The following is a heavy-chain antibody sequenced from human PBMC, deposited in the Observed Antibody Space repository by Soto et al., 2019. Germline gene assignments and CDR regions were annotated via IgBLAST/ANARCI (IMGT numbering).Heavy chain of an antibody. D-gene: IGHD1-1*01. CDR1: GFTFSTYS. CDR3: VRDPDGINDFDY. V-gene: IGHV3-48*02. CDR2: ISRGGTTT. Sequence: GVSLGLSFVASGFTFSTYSMNWVRLAPGKGLEWISFISRGGTTTHYADSVKGRFSISRDNAKNSLYLDMSSLRDEDTAVYYCVRDPDGINDFDYWGQGTLVTVSS. J-gene: IGHJ4*02.